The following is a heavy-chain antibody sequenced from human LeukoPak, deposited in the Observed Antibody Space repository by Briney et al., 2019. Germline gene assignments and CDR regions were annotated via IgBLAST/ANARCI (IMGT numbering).Heavy chain of an antibody. CDR1: GFPFSSYA. Sequence: GGSLRLSCTASGFPFSSYAMSWVRQAPGKGLEWVSGIRGSGDSTYYADSVKGRFTISRDNSKNTLYLQMNSLRAEDTAIYYCAKDLVTGSLDYWGQGTLVTVSS. V-gene: IGHV3-23*01. CDR2: IRGSGDST. J-gene: IGHJ4*02. CDR3: AKDLVTGSLDY. D-gene: IGHD3-10*01.